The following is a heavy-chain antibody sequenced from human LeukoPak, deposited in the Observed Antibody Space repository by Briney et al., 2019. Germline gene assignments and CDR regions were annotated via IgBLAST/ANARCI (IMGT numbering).Heavy chain of an antibody. V-gene: IGHV3-73*01. CDR1: GFTFSGSA. CDR2: IRSKANSYAT. D-gene: IGHD3-22*01. Sequence: GGSLRLSCAASGFTFSGSAMHWVRQASGKGLEWVGRIRSKANSYATAYAASVKGRFTISGDDSKNTAYLQMNSLKTEDTAVYYCTRTYYYDSSGRGGAFDIWGQGTMVTVSS. CDR3: TRTYYYDSSGRGGAFDI. J-gene: IGHJ3*02.